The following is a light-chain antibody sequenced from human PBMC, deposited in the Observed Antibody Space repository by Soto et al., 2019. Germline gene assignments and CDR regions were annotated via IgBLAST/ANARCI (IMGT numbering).Light chain of an antibody. V-gene: IGKV1-5*01. CDR2: DAS. Sequence: DIQMTQSPATLSASVGDRVTITCRASESISHWLTWYQQKPGKAPKLLIYDASRLATGVPSRFGGSGSGTEFTLTISSLQPDDFATYYCLQHNSYPYTFGQGTKLAI. CDR1: ESISHW. CDR3: LQHNSYPYT. J-gene: IGKJ2*01.